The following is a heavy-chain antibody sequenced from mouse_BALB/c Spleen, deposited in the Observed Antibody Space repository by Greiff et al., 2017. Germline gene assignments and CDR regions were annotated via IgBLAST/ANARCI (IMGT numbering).Heavy chain of an antibody. CDR1: GFNIKDYY. CDR2: IDPENGDT. D-gene: IGHD1-1*01. CDR3: NPYYYGSSNWYFDV. J-gene: IGHJ1*01. Sequence: EVKLQESGAELVRSGASVKLSCTASGFNIKDYYMHWVKQRPEQGLEWIGWIDPENGDTEYAPKFQGKATMTADTSSNTAYLQLSSLTSEDTAVYYCNPYYYGSSNWYFDVWGEGTTVTVSS. V-gene: IGHV14-4*02.